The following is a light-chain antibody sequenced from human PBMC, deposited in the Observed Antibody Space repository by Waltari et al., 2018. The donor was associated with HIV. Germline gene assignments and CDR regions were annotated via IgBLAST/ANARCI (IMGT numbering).Light chain of an antibody. V-gene: IGKV3-15*01. CDR3: QQDNNWPPIFT. J-gene: IGKJ3*01. Sequence: EIVMTQSPAPLSVSPGERATLSCMASQLVLRNLASYHQTPGQAPRLLIYGASTRATGVPARFSGSGSGTEFTLTISSLQSEDFAVYYCQQDNNWPPIFTFGPGTKVDIK. CDR2: GAS. CDR1: QLVLRN.